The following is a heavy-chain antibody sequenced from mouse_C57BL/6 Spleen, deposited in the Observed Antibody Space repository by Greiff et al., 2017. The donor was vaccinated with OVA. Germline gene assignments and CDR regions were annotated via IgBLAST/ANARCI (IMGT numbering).Heavy chain of an antibody. CDR2: INPNNGGT. J-gene: IGHJ2*01. Sequence: EVQLQQSGPELVKPGASVKISCKASGYTFTNYYMNWVKQSPGQSLEWIGDINPNNGGTSYNQKFKGKATLTVDKSSSTAYMELRSLTSEDSAVYYCASGLHFDYWGQGTTLTVSS. D-gene: IGHD2-2*01. CDR1: GYTFTNYY. CDR3: ASGLHFDY. V-gene: IGHV1-26*01.